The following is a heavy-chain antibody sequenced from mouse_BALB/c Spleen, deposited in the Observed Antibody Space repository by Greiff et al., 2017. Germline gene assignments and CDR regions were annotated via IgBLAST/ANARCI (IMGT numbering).Heavy chain of an antibody. V-gene: IGHV1-7*01. CDR2: INPSTGYT. J-gene: IGHJ2*01. CDR1: GYTFTSYW. CDR3: ARRSLSRTFDY. D-gene: IGHD6-1*01. Sequence: QVQLQQSGAELAKPGASVKMSCKASGYTFTSYWMHWVKQRPGQGLEWIGYINPSTGYTEYNQKFKDKATLTADKSSSTAYMQLSSLTSEDSAVYYCARRSLSRTFDYWGQGTTLTVSS.